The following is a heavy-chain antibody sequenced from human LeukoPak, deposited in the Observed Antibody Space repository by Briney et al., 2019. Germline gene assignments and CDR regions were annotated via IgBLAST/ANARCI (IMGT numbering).Heavy chain of an antibody. CDR3: AKRPGYISNWYSFDY. CDR2: ISGTGTNM. Sequence: PGGSLRLSCAASGFTFSSYAMSWVRQAPGKGLEWVSVISGTGTNMYYADSVKGRFTISRDNSKNTLYLQMNSLRAEDTAVYYCAKRPGYISNWYSFDYWGQGTLVTVSS. CDR1: GFTFSSYA. V-gene: IGHV3-23*01. D-gene: IGHD6-13*01. J-gene: IGHJ4*02.